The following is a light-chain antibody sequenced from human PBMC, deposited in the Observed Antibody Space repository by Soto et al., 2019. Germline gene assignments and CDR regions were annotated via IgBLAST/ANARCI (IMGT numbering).Light chain of an antibody. CDR3: QQYNAWPRT. V-gene: IGKV3-15*01. CDR1: LSVSRN. CDR2: DAS. Sequence: EIVMTQSPATLSVSPGERATLYCRASLSVSRNLAWYQQKLGQAPRLLIFDASTRATGIPARFSGSGSGTEFTLTITSLQSEDFAVYYCQQYNAWPRTFGQGTKV. J-gene: IGKJ1*01.